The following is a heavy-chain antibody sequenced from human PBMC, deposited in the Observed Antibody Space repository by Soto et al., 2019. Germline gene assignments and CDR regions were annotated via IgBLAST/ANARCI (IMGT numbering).Heavy chain of an antibody. V-gene: IGHV3-23*01. CDR1: GFTFSNYA. J-gene: IGHJ4*02. Sequence: VQLLESGGGLVQPGGSLRLSCAPSGFTFSNYAMSWVRQAPGKALEWVSSINIVGGNTNYADSVRGRFTMSRDDSKNTVFLQMNSLRAEDTAIYYCTKNYYFDSWGQGTLVTVSS. CDR3: TKNYYFDS. CDR2: INIVGGNT.